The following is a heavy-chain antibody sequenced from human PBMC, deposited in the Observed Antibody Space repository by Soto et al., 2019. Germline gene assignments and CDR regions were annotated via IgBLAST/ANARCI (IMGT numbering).Heavy chain of an antibody. CDR1: GGSISFSNYH. D-gene: IGHD4-17*01. V-gene: IGHV4-39*01. Sequence: SDPLSLTCTVSGGSISFSNYHWTWIRQSPGKGPEWIGSGTTYYNPSLRSRVPISVDTSQNQFSLRMHSVSAADTAVYYCATYGGDTGRFDYSGRGILVTVSS. CDR2: SGTT. CDR3: ATYGGDTGRFDY. J-gene: IGHJ4*02.